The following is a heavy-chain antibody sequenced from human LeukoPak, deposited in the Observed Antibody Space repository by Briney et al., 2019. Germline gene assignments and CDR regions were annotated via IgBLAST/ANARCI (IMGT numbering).Heavy chain of an antibody. CDR2: ISYDGSNK. D-gene: IGHD6-13*01. V-gene: IGHV3-30*18. J-gene: IGHJ1*01. CDR1: GFTFSSYG. Sequence: GGSLRLSCAASGFTFSSYGMHWVRQAPGKGLEWVAVISYDGSNKYYADSVKGRFTISRDNSKNTLYLQMNSLRAEDTAVYYCAKIKGSSWYLSGTEYFQHWGQGTLVTVSS. CDR3: AKIKGSSWYLSGTEYFQH.